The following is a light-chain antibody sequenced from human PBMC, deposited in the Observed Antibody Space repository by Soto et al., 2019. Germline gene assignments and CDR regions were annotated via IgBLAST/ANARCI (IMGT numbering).Light chain of an antibody. V-gene: IGLV2-14*01. J-gene: IGLJ3*02. CDR1: SSDVGGYNY. Sequence: QSVLTQPPSASGSPGQSVTISCTGTSSDVGGYNYVSWYQQHPGKAPKLMIYEVSNRPSGVSNRFSGSKSGNTASLTISGLQAEDEADYYCSSYTSSSTLDVFGGGTKVTVL. CDR3: SSYTSSSTLDV. CDR2: EVS.